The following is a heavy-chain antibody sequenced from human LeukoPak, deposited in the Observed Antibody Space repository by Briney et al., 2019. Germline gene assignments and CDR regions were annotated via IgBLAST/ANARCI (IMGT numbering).Heavy chain of an antibody. CDR1: GGSFTGYY. J-gene: IGHJ4*02. Sequence: SETLSLTCAVYGGSFTGYYWSWIRQPPGKGLEWIGEINHSGSTNYNPSLKSRVTISVDTSKNQFSLKLSSVTAADTAVYYCARGTMTTVTYYFDYWGQGTLVTVSS. D-gene: IGHD4-17*01. V-gene: IGHV4-34*01. CDR2: INHSGST. CDR3: ARGTMTTVTYYFDY.